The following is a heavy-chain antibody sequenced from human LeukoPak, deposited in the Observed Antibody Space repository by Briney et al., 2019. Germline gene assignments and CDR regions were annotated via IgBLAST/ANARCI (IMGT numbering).Heavy chain of an antibody. CDR3: ARRITGTKAFDI. Sequence: SVKVSCKASGGTFSSYAISWVRQAPGQGLEWMGGIIPIFGTADYAQKFQGRVTITADESTSTAYMELSSLRSEDTAVYYCARRITGTKAFDIWGQGTMVTVSS. J-gene: IGHJ3*02. CDR1: GGTFSSYA. CDR2: IIPIFGTA. V-gene: IGHV1-69*13. D-gene: IGHD1-7*01.